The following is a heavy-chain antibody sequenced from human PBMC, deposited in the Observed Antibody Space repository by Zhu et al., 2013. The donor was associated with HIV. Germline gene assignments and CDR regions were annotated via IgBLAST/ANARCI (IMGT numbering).Heavy chain of an antibody. J-gene: IGHJ4*02. CDR3: ARDFASGALDF. V-gene: IGHV1-2*02. CDR2: INPDTGGT. Sequence: QVQLVQSGAEVVKPGASVKVSCKASGYTFTTYWIQWVRQAPGQGLEWIGWINPDTGGTVYAQKFQGRVTMARDTSITTSYIELTSLRSDDTAVYYCARDFASGALDFWGQGTLVTVSS. CDR1: GYTFTTYW. D-gene: IGHD3-10*01.